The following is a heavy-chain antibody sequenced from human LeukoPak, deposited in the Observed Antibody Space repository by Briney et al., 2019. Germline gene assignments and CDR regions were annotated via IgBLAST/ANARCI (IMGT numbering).Heavy chain of an antibody. Sequence: QPGGSLRLSCVASGLNFYDSAMHWVRPAPGKGLEWWSLLSADGGSTYSADPVKGRFSISRDNSKNYLYLQMNSLRSEDTAMYDCTKESGRFDSWGKGTRV. J-gene: IGHJ4*02. CDR1: GLNFYDSA. D-gene: IGHD2-21*01. V-gene: IGHV3-43*02. CDR2: LSADGGST. CDR3: TKESGRFDS.